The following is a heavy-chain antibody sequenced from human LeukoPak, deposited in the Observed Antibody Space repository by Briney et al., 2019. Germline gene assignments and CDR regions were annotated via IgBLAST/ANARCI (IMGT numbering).Heavy chain of an antibody. D-gene: IGHD6-13*01. Sequence: SETLSLTCTVSGGSISSYYWSWIRQPPGKGLEWIGYIYYSGSTNYNPSLKSRVTISVDTSKNQFSLKLSSVTAADTAVYYCARVVPAAWSSGWIAAAGTVDYWGQGTLVTVSS. CDR1: GGSISSYY. V-gene: IGHV4-59*01. CDR3: ARVVPAAWSSGWIAAAGTVDY. CDR2: IYYSGST. J-gene: IGHJ4*02.